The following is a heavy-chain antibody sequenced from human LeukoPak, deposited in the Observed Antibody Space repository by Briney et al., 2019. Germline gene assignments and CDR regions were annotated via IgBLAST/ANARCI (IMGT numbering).Heavy chain of an antibody. J-gene: IGHJ3*02. Sequence: GGSLRLSCAASGFTFSNYAMSWVRQAPGKGLEWVSGISDSGGSTFYADSVRGRFTISRDNSKNTLYLQMNSLRAEDTAVYYCAREADAFDIWGQGTMVTVSS. CDR1: GFTFSNYA. CDR3: AREADAFDI. V-gene: IGHV3-23*01. CDR2: ISDSGGST.